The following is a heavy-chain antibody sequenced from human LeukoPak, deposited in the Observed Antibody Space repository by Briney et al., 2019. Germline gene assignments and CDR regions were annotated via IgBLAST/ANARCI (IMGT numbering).Heavy chain of an antibody. J-gene: IGHJ4*02. CDR3: ARDLHGGYSSDY. CDR1: GLTFNNFG. Sequence: PGGSLRLSCAASGLTFNNFGMHWVRQAPGKGLEWVAFMGYEGIHKYYADSVKGRFTISKDNSKATLYLQINSLRPEDTAVYYCARDLHGGYSSDYWGQGTLVTVSS. D-gene: IGHD4-23*01. CDR2: MGYEGIHK. V-gene: IGHV3-30*02.